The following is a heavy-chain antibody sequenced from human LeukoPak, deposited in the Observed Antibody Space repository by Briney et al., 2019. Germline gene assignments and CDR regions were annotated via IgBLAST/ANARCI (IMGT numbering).Heavy chain of an antibody. D-gene: IGHD3-16*02. CDR3: ARDGDDYVWGSYRLFDY. Sequence: GGSLRLSCAASGFTVSSNYMSWVRQAPGKGLEWVSVIYSGGSTYYADSVKGRFTISRHNSKNTLYLQMNSLRAEDTAVYYGARDGDDYVWGSYRLFDYWGQGTLVTVSS. J-gene: IGHJ4*02. V-gene: IGHV3-53*04. CDR2: IYSGGST. CDR1: GFTVSSNY.